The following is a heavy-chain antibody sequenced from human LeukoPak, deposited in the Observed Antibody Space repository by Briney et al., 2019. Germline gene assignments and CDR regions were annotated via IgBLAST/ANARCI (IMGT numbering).Heavy chain of an antibody. J-gene: IGHJ5*02. CDR3: ARDQSGEWELLSGWWFDP. D-gene: IGHD1-26*01. CDR1: GYSFGTHW. Sequence: ASVKVSCKASGYSFGTHWMHWVRQAPGQGLEWMGIINPCGGFTSYAQKLQGRVTVTRDMSTSTVYMELSNLRSEDTAVYYCARDQSGEWELLSGWWFDPWGQGTLVTVSS. CDR2: INPCGGFT. V-gene: IGHV1-46*01.